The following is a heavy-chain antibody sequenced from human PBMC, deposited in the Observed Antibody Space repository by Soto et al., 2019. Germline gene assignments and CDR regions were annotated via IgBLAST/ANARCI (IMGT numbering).Heavy chain of an antibody. Sequence: EVQLVESGGGLVQPGGSLRLSCAASGFTFSSYEMNWVRQAPGKGLEWVSYISSSGSTIYYADSVKGRFTISRDNAKNSLYLRMNSIVAEYTAVYYCARESVACITGTTAPFDYWGQGTLVTVSS. D-gene: IGHD1-7*01. V-gene: IGHV3-48*03. CDR1: GFTFSSYE. J-gene: IGHJ4*02. CDR2: ISSSGSTI. CDR3: ARESVACITGTTAPFDY.